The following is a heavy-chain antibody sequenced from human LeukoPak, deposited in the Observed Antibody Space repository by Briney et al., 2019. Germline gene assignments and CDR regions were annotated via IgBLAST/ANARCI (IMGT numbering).Heavy chain of an antibody. J-gene: IGHJ4*02. Sequence: PGRSLRLSCAASGFTFSNYAMPWVRQAPGKGLEWVAVIWYDGSNKFYADSAKGRFTVSRDNSKNTLYLQMNSLRAEDTAVFYRARQSPLDLYFDYWGQGTLVTVSS. D-gene: IGHD1-1*01. CDR1: GFTFSNYA. CDR3: ARQSPLDLYFDY. CDR2: IWYDGSNK. V-gene: IGHV3-33*01.